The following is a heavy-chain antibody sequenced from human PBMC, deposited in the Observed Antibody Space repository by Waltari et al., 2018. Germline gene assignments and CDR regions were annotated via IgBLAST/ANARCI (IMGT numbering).Heavy chain of an antibody. J-gene: IGHJ6*02. CDR3: AKSLGGTHYVAVFDYAMDV. D-gene: IGHD1-26*01. V-gene: IGHV3-23*01. Sequence: EMHLLESGGGLVQPGGSLRLPCAASGFSFSSHALSWVRQYSGKGREWVSCLSGAGVRTEYADSVKGRFTISRDNSKNTLYLQMNSLRDDDTAAYYCAKSLGGTHYVAVFDYAMDVWGQGTTVTVSS. CDR1: GFSFSSHA. CDR2: LSGAGVRT.